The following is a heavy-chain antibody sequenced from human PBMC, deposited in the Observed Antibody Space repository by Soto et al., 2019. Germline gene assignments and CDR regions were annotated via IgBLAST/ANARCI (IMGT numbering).Heavy chain of an antibody. CDR1: GDSFSNYY. J-gene: IGHJ5*02. CDR3: ATGRSEVVPGAMDT. Sequence: PSETLSLTCTVSGDSFSNYYCNWVRKSAGKGLEWIGRIYPTGSTTYNPSLESRLTMSVDTSKNQFSLRLTSMTAADTAVYYCATGRSEVVPGAMDTWGQGTLVTVPQ. D-gene: IGHD2-2*01. V-gene: IGHV4-4*07. CDR2: IYPTGST.